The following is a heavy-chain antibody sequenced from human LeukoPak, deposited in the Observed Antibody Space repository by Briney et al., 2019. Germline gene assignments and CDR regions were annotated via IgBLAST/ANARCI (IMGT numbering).Heavy chain of an antibody. V-gene: IGHV4-34*01. CDR1: GGSFSGYY. Sequence: SETLSLTCAVYGGSFSGYYWSWIRHPPGKGLEWIGEINHSGSTNYNPSLKSRVTISVDTSKNQFSLKLSSVTAADTAVYYCARGSRARGKSSGWYYYYYYYMDVWGKGTTVTVSS. D-gene: IGHD6-19*01. J-gene: IGHJ6*03. CDR3: ARGSRARGKSSGWYYYYYYYMDV. CDR2: INHSGST.